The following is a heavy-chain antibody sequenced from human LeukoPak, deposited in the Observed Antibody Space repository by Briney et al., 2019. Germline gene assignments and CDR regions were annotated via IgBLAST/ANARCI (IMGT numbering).Heavy chain of an antibody. Sequence: GGSLRLSCAVSGFTFGNYGMHWVRQAPGKGLEWVALISYDGSSEYYVGSVKGRSTISRDNSKITVYLQMNSLKAEDTAVYYCAKELYNYGDYGAEGLDVGGQGTTVTVS. D-gene: IGHD4-17*01. J-gene: IGHJ6*02. CDR2: ISYDGSSE. V-gene: IGHV3-30*18. CDR1: GFTFGNYG. CDR3: AKELYNYGDYGAEGLDV.